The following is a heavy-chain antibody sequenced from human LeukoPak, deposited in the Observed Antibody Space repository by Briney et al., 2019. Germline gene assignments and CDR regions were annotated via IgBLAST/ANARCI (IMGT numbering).Heavy chain of an antibody. Sequence: ASVKVSCKASGGTFSSYAISWVRQAPGQGLEWMGGIIPIFGTANYAQKFQGRVTITADESTSTAYMELSSLRSEDTAVYYCAREGAVCYDSSGYFDYWGQGTLVTVSS. J-gene: IGHJ4*02. D-gene: IGHD3-22*01. CDR1: GGTFSSYA. V-gene: IGHV1-69*13. CDR3: AREGAVCYDSSGYFDY. CDR2: IIPIFGTA.